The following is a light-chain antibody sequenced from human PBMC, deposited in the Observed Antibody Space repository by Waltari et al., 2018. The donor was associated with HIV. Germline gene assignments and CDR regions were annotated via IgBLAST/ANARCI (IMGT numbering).Light chain of an antibody. J-gene: IGKJ1*01. CDR2: EAS. CDR3: QQSVNLWT. CDR1: EDIKKH. Sequence: DIQVSQSPSYLSSYVGNSFTITCQAIEDIKKHLHWYQQKPGKAPKVINSEASNLEAGVPSSNSGGGSGPDCTLTISSLQPEDVGTDYCQQSVNLWTFGPGTKGEI. V-gene: IGKV1-33*01.